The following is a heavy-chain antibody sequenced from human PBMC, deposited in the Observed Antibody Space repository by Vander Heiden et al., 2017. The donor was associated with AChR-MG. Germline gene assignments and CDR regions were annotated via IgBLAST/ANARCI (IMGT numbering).Heavy chain of an antibody. J-gene: IGHJ3*02. CDR3: ARRGVVVVPAASKKMGAFDI. CDR1: GFTFSSYS. D-gene: IGHD2-2*01. Sequence: EVQLVESGGGLVQPGGSLRLSCAASGFTFSSYSMNWVRQAPGKGLEWVSYISSSSSTIYYADSVKGRFTISRDNAKNSLYLQMNSLRDEDTAVYYCARRGVVVVPAASKKMGAFDIWGQGTMVTVSS. CDR2: ISSSSSTI. V-gene: IGHV3-48*02.